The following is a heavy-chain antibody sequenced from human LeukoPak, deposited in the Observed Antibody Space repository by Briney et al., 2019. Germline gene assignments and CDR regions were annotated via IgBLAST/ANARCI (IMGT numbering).Heavy chain of an antibody. Sequence: GGSLRLSCAASGFTFSDYYMSWIRQAPGKGLEWVSYISRSGSTIYYADSVKGRFTISRDNAKNSLYLQMNSLRAEDTAVYYCARDPSIAVAGTGYEVDYWGQGTLVTVSS. V-gene: IGHV3-11*01. D-gene: IGHD6-19*01. CDR2: ISRSGSTI. J-gene: IGHJ4*02. CDR3: ARDPSIAVAGTGYEVDY. CDR1: GFTFSDYY.